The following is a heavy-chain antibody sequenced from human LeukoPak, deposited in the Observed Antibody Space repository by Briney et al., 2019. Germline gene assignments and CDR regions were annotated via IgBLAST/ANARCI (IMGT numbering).Heavy chain of an antibody. Sequence: ASVKVSCKASGYTFTSYGISWVRQAPGQGLEWMGWISAYNGNTNYAQKLQGRVTMTTDTSTCTAYMELRSLRSDDTAVYYCARTFDWYYYYYGMDVWGQGTTVTVSS. CDR1: GYTFTSYG. CDR3: ARTFDWYYYYYGMDV. CDR2: ISAYNGNT. V-gene: IGHV1-18*01. D-gene: IGHD3-9*01. J-gene: IGHJ6*02.